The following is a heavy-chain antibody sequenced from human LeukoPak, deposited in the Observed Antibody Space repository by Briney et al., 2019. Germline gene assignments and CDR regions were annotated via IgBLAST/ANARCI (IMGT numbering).Heavy chain of an antibody. J-gene: IGHJ4*02. Sequence: ASVKVSCKASGYTFTSYGISWVRQAPGQGHEWMGWISAYNGNTNYAQKLQGRVTMTTDTSTSTAYMELRSLRSDDTAVYYCARAQPYYDFWSGYLGPPDYWGQGTLVTVSS. V-gene: IGHV1-18*01. CDR2: ISAYNGNT. CDR1: GYTFTSYG. CDR3: ARAQPYYDFWSGYLGPPDY. D-gene: IGHD3-3*01.